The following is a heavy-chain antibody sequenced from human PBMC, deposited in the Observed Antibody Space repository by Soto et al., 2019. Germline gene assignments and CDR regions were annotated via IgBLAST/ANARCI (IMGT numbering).Heavy chain of an antibody. D-gene: IGHD4-17*01. V-gene: IGHV1-8*02. CDR1: GYTFTSYG. Sequence: ASVKVSCKASGYTFTSYGISWVRQATGQGLEWMGWMNPNSGNTGYAQKFQGRVTMTRNTSISTAYMELSSLRSEDTAVYYCGMTTVTADAFDIWGQGTMVTVSS. CDR2: MNPNSGNT. J-gene: IGHJ3*02. CDR3: GMTTVTADAFDI.